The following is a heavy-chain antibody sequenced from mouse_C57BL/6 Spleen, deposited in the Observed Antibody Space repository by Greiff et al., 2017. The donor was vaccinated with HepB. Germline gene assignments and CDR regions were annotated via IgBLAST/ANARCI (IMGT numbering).Heavy chain of an antibody. CDR3: ARYPITGDWYFDV. J-gene: IGHJ1*03. V-gene: IGHV1-7*01. D-gene: IGHD2-4*01. CDR2: INPSSGYT. Sequence: QVQLQQSGVELAKPGASVKLSCKASGYTFTSYWMHWVKQRPGQGLEWIGYINPSSGYTKYNQKFKDKATLTADKSSSTAYMQLSSLTYEDSAVYYCARYPITGDWYFDVWGTGTTVTVSS. CDR1: GYTFTSYW.